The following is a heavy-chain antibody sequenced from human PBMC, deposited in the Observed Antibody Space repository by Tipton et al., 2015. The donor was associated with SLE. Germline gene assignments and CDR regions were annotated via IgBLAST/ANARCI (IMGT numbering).Heavy chain of an antibody. Sequence: SLRLSCAASGFTFSRSWMNWVRLAPGKGLEWVAVISYDGSNKYYADSVKGRFTISRDNSKNTLYLQMNSLRAEDTAVYYCARELLPLYGMDVWGQGTTVTVSS. V-gene: IGHV3-30*03. J-gene: IGHJ6*02. CDR3: ARELLPLYGMDV. D-gene: IGHD2-15*01. CDR1: GFTFSRSW. CDR2: ISYDGSNK.